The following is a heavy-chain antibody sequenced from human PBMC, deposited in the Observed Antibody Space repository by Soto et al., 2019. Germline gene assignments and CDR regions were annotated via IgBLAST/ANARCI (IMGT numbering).Heavy chain of an antibody. Sequence: SETLSLTCAVYGGSFSGYYWSWIRQPPGKGLEWIGEINHSGSTNYNPSLKSRVTISVDTSKNQFSLKLSSVTAADTAVYYCARQISTTSSYGIDVWGQGTTVTVSS. CDR3: ARQISTTSSYGIDV. V-gene: IGHV4-34*01. CDR1: GGSFSGYY. CDR2: INHSGST. D-gene: IGHD4-17*01. J-gene: IGHJ6*02.